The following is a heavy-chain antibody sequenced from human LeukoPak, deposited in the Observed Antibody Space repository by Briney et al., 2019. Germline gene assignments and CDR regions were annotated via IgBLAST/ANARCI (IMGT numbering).Heavy chain of an antibody. V-gene: IGHV1-18*04. CDR3: ARDPPLSVREPAFDI. CDR1: GYTFTSYG. CDR2: ISAYNGNT. D-gene: IGHD3-10*01. Sequence: ASVKVSCKASGYTFTSYGISWVRQAPGQGLEWMGWISAYNGNTNYAQKLQGRVTMTTDTSTSTAYMELRSLRSDDTAVYYCARDPPLSVREPAFDIRGQGTMVTVSS. J-gene: IGHJ3*02.